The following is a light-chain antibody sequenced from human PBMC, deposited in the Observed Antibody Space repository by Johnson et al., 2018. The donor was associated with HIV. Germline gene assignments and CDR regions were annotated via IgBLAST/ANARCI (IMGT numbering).Light chain of an antibody. CDR2: ENN. CDR1: SSNLGNNY. J-gene: IGLJ1*01. Sequence: VLTQPPSVSAAPGQKVTISCSGSSSNLGNNYVSWYQQLPGTAPKLLIYENNKRPSGIPDRFSGSKSGPSATLGITGLQTGDEADYYCGTWDSSLSAYVFGTGTTVTVL. CDR3: GTWDSSLSAYV. V-gene: IGLV1-51*02.